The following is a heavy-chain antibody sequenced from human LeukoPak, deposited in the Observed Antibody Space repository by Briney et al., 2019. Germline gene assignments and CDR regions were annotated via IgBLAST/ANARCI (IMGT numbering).Heavy chain of an antibody. D-gene: IGHD6-19*01. Sequence: SETLSLTCAVYGGSFSGYYWSWIRQPPGKGLEWIGEINHSGSTNYNPSLKSRVTISVDTSKNQFPLKLSSVTAADTAVYYCARYSSGSRSEYYVDYWGQGTLVTVSS. V-gene: IGHV4-34*01. CDR3: ARYSSGSRSEYYVDY. CDR2: INHSGST. J-gene: IGHJ4*02. CDR1: GGSFSGYY.